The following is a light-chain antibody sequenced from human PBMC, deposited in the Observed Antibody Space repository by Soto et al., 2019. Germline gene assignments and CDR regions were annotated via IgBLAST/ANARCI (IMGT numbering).Light chain of an antibody. V-gene: IGLV2-14*01. Sequence: QSVLTQPASVSGSPEQSITSSCTGTSSDVGGYNYVSWYQKHPDKAPKLMIYEVTNRPSGVSSRFSGSRSGNTASLTISGLQAEDEGDYFCSSYTRSGTYVFGTGTKVTVL. J-gene: IGLJ1*01. CDR1: SSDVGGYNY. CDR2: EVT. CDR3: SSYTRSGTYV.